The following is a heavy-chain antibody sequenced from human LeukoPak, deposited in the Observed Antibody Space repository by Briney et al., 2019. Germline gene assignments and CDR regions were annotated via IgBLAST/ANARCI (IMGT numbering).Heavy chain of an antibody. CDR1: GASIRNYY. CDR2: IVPSGST. V-gene: IGHV4-4*07. J-gene: IGHJ4*02. CDR3: AKEGAAPGPDFDY. Sequence: SETLSLTCTVSGASIRNYYWSWIRQPAGKGLEWIGRIVPSGSTNYNPSLMSRVTMSVDTSKNQFSLKLNSVTAADTAVYYCAKEGAAPGPDFDYWGQGTLVIVSS. D-gene: IGHD6-13*01.